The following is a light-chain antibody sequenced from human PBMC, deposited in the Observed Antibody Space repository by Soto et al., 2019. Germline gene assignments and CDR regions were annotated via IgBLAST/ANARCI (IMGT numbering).Light chain of an antibody. J-gene: IGLJ2*01. Sequence: QSVLTQPPSVSGALGQRVTVSCTGTSSNIGARYDVNWYQQLPGTAPKLLIYGNSNRPSGVPDRFSGSKSGTSASLAITGLQAEDEADYYCQSYDNRRSVVFGGGTKLTVL. CDR2: GNS. CDR1: SSNIGARYD. CDR3: QSYDNRRSVV. V-gene: IGLV1-40*01.